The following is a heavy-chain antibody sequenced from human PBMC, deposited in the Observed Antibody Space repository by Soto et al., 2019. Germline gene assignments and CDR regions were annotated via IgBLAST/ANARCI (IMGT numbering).Heavy chain of an antibody. CDR3: AREFAY. CDR2: IHYSGYS. V-gene: IGHV4-61*03. J-gene: IGHJ4*02. CDR1: GGSVSSGNFH. Sequence: QVQLQESGPGLVKPSETLSLTCTVSGGSVSSGNFHWNWIRQPPGKGLEWIGLIHYSGYSNYNPSLQTRVTLSVHTSTNHFSLKLSSVTAADTAVYYCAREFAYWGQGTLVTVSS.